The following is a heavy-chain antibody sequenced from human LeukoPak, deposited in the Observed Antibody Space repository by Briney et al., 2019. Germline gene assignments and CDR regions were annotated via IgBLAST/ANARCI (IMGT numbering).Heavy chain of an antibody. J-gene: IGHJ4*02. CDR1: GYTFTDYY. V-gene: IGHV1-2*02. Sequence: ASVKVSCKTSGYTFTDYYMHWVRQAPGQGLEYMGWINPNSGGTDYAQKFQGRVTMTRDSSISTAYMELSRLRSDYTAVYYCARVLPGVGYSYGYWGQGTLVTVSS. CDR2: INPNSGGT. D-gene: IGHD5-18*01. CDR3: ARVLPGVGYSYGY.